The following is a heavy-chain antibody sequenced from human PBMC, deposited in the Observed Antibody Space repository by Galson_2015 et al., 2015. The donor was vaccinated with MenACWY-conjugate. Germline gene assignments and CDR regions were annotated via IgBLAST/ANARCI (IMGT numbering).Heavy chain of an antibody. Sequence: SSYYWSWIRQPPGKGLEWIGYIYYSGSTNYNPSLKSRVTISVDTSKNQFSLKLSSVTAADTAVYYCARSGYSSMNWFDPWGQGTLVTVSS. CDR2: IYYSGST. V-gene: IGHV4-59*08. D-gene: IGHD5-18*01. CDR3: ARSGYSSMNWFDP. J-gene: IGHJ5*02. CDR1: SSYY.